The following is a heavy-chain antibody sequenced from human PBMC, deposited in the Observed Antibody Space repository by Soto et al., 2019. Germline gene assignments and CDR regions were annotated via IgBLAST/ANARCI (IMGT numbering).Heavy chain of an antibody. Sequence: GGSLILSCAASGFTFSSYAMSWVRQAPGKGLEWVSAISGSGGSTYYADSVKGRFTISRDNSKNTLYLQMNSLRAEDTAVYYCAKGRTYSSSSTLYLFDPWGQGNLVTVYS. J-gene: IGHJ5*02. D-gene: IGHD6-13*01. CDR1: GFTFSSYA. CDR3: AKGRTYSSSSTLYLFDP. CDR2: ISGSGGST. V-gene: IGHV3-23*01.